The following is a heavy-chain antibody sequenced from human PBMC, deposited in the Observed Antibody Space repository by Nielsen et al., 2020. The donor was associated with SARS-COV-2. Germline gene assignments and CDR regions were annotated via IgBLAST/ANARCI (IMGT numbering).Heavy chain of an antibody. D-gene: IGHD4-17*01. V-gene: IGHV4-34*01. CDR3: ASYVETTSPTNFQH. CDR2: INHSGST. J-gene: IGHJ1*01. Sequence: SETLSLTCAVYGGSFSGYYWSWIRQPPGKGLEWIGEINHSGSTNYNPSLKSRVTISVDKSKNQFSLKLSSVTAADTAVYYCASYVETTSPTNFQHWGQGTLVTVSS. CDR1: GGSFSGYY.